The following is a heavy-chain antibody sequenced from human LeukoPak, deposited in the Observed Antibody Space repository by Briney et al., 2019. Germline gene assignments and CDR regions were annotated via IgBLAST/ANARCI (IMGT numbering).Heavy chain of an antibody. V-gene: IGHV4-39*07. J-gene: IGHJ4*02. D-gene: IGHD5-18*01. CDR2: IYYSGST. CDR1: GGSISSSSYY. Sequence: SETLSLTCTVSGGSISSSSYYWGWIRQPPGKGLEWIGSIYYSGSTNYNPSLKSRVTISVDTSKNQFSLKLSSVTAADTAVYYCARLRKDTAMVYYFDYWGQGTLVTVSS. CDR3: ARLRKDTAMVYYFDY.